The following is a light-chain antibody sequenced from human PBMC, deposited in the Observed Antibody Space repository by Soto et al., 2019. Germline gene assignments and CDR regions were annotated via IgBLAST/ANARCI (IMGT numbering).Light chain of an antibody. J-gene: IGKJ1*01. CDR2: DAF. CDR3: QRYDSPPPT. Sequence: DIQMTQSPSSLSASVGDRVTITCRASQSVDNWLAWYQQKPGKAPELLIYDAFSLKSGVSSRFSGSRSGTEFALTISSLQPDDSATYYCQRYDSPPPTFGQGTKVDI. CDR1: QSVDNW. V-gene: IGKV1-5*01.